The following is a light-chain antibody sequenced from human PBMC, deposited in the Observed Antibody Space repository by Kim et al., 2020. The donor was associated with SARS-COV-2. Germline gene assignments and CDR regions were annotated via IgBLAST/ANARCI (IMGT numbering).Light chain of an antibody. CDR3: CSYAGSYSWV. CDR1: SRDVGGYNY. V-gene: IGLV2-11*01. J-gene: IGLJ3*02. CDR2: DVS. Sequence: GQSVTISCTGTSRDVGGYNYVSWYQQHPGKAPKLMIYDVSKRPSGVPDRFSGSKSGNTASLTISGLQAEEEADYYCCSYAGSYSWVFGGGTQLTVL.